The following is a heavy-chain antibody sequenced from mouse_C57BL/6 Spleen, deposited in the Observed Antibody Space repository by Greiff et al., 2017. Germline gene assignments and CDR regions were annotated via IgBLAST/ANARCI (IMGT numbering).Heavy chain of an antibody. D-gene: IGHD4-1*01. CDR1: GYTFTDYE. CDR2: IDPETGGT. CDR3: TRRGTGTGYFDV. Sequence: VKLVESGAELVRPGASVTLSCKASGYTFTDYEMHWVKQTPVHGLEWIGAIDPETGGTAYNQKFKGKAILTADKSSSTAYMELRSLTSEDSAVYYCTRRGTGTGYFDVWGTGTTVTVSS. J-gene: IGHJ1*03. V-gene: IGHV1-15*01.